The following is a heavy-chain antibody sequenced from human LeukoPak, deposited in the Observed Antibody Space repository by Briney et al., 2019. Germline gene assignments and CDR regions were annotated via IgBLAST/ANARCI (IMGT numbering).Heavy chain of an antibody. CDR2: IYHTGST. CDR3: ARRGRNSSGWQDYL. D-gene: IGHD6-25*01. CDR1: GGSISSYY. V-gene: IGHV4-59*01. Sequence: SETLSLTCTVSGGSISSYYWSWIRQPPGKGPEWIANIYHTGSTNYNPSLSSRVAISIDTAKNQFSLKLTSVTAADTAVYYCARRGRNSSGWQDYLWGQGTLVTVSS. J-gene: IGHJ4*02.